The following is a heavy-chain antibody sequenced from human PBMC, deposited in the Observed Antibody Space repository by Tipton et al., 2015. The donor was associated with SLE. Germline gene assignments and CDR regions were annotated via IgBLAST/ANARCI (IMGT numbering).Heavy chain of an antibody. CDR1: GGSISSSSYY. V-gene: IGHV4-39*07. CDR3: ARAYSSDNAFDI. CDR2: IYYSGST. Sequence: LRLSCNVSGGSISSSSYYWGWIRQPPGKGLEWIGSIYYSGSTYYNPSLKSRVTISVDTSKNQFSLKLSSVTAADTAVYYCARAYSSDNAFDIWGQGTMVTVSS. J-gene: IGHJ3*02. D-gene: IGHD6-25*01.